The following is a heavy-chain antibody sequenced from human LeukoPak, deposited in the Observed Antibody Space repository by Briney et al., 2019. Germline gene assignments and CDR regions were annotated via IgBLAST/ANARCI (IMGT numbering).Heavy chain of an antibody. V-gene: IGHV3-23*01. CDR2: ISGSGGST. CDR1: GFTFSSYA. J-gene: IGHJ4*02. CDR3: AKDRWGYLARYSNFDY. D-gene: IGHD2-21*01. Sequence: GGSLRLSCAASGFTFSSYAMSWVRQAPGKGLEWVSAISGSGGSTYYADSVKGRFTISRDNSKNTLYLQMNSLRAEDTAVYYCAKDRWGYLARYSNFDYWGRGTLVTVSS.